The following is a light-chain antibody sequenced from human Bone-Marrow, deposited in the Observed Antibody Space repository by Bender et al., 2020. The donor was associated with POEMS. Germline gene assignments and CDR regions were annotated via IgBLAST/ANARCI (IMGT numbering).Light chain of an antibody. CDR3: NSYISTSTV. J-gene: IGLJ3*02. CDR1: SSDVGGDNY. Sequence: QSALTQPASVSGSPGQSITLSCTGTSSDVGGDNYVSWYQQPPGKAPKLIIYEGSKRPSGVSNRFSAYKSGNTASLNIAGLQAEDEADYYCNSYISTSTVFGGGTKLTVL. V-gene: IGLV2-14*01. CDR2: EGS.